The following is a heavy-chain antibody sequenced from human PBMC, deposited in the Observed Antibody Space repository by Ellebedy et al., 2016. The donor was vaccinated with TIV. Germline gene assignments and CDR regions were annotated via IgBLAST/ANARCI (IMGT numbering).Heavy chain of an antibody. J-gene: IGHJ4*02. D-gene: IGHD5-12*01. CDR1: GFTVSSNY. CDR3: ARVLMAGGYDY. CDR2: IYSGGST. V-gene: IGHV3-53*01. Sequence: GGSLRLSXAASGFTVSSNYMSWVRQAPGKGLEWVSVIYSGGSTYYADSVKGRFTISRDNSKNTLYLQMNSLRAEDTAVYYCARVLMAGGYDYWGQGTLVTVSS.